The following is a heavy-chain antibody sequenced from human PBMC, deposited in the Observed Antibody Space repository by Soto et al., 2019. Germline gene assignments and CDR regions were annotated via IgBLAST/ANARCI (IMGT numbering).Heavy chain of an antibody. CDR1: GYTFNGYY. Sequence: QVLLVQSGAEVRKPGASVKVSCKASGYTFNGYYMHWVRQAPGQGLEWMGWINPDGGGTDWAQKVQGRVTMTRDTSISTAYMELTNLRSDDTAVYYCAREVGTPAAKNWFDSWGQGTLVTVSS. D-gene: IGHD2-2*01. J-gene: IGHJ5*01. CDR2: INPDGGGT. CDR3: AREVGTPAAKNWFDS. V-gene: IGHV1-2*02.